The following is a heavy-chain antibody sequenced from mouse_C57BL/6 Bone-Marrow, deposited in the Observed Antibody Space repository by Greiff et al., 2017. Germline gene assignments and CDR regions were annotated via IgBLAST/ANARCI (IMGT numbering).Heavy chain of an antibody. V-gene: IGHV1-19*01. CDR1: GYTFTDYY. Sequence: EVKLMESGPVLVKPGASVKMSCKASGYTFTDYYMNWVKQSHGKSLEWIGVINPYNGGTSYNQKFKGKATLTVDKSSSTAYMELNSLTSEDSAVYYCARGLRLPFDYWGQGTTLTVSS. D-gene: IGHD3-2*02. CDR3: ARGLRLPFDY. CDR2: INPYNGGT. J-gene: IGHJ2*01.